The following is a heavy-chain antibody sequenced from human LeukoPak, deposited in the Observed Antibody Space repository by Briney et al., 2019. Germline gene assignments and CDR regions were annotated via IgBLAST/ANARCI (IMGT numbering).Heavy chain of an antibody. D-gene: IGHD2-8*02. CDR3: VRDVGVGTGIYYYFDY. Sequence: GGSLRLSCAASGFTFGSYAMHWVRQAPGKGLEWVGLVSYDGGNTYYGDSVRGRFSISRDNSKNTVYLQMNSPRADDWAVYYCVRDVGVGTGIYYYFDYWGQGTLVTVSS. V-gene: IGHV3-33*01. CDR1: GFTFGSYA. J-gene: IGHJ4*02. CDR2: VSYDGGNT.